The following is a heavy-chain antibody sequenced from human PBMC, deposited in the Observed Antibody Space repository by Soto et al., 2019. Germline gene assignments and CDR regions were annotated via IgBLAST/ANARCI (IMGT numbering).Heavy chain of an antibody. CDR2: ISGSGGST. D-gene: IGHD1-7*01. CDR3: AKARELRYYYYYMDV. V-gene: IGHV3-23*01. Sequence: GGSLRLSCAASGFTFSSYAMSWVRQAPGKGLEWVSAISGSGGSTYYADSVKGRFTISRDNSKNTLYLQMNSLRAEDTAVYYCAKARELRYYYYYMDVWGKGTTVTVSS. J-gene: IGHJ6*03. CDR1: GFTFSSYA.